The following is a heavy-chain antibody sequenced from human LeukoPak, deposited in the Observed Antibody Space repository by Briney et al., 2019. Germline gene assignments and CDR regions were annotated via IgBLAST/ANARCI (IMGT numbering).Heavy chain of an antibody. CDR2: IKQDGSEK. J-gene: IGHJ6*03. Sequence: GTLRLSCAASGFTFSSYWMSWVRQAPGKGLEWVANIKQDGSEKYYVDSVKGRFTISRDNAKNSLYLQMNSLRAEDTAVYYCARAISQFSSEIAQSITGTKLRYYYYMDVWGKGTTVTVSS. CDR1: GFTFSSYW. D-gene: IGHD1-7*01. V-gene: IGHV3-7*03. CDR3: ARAISQFSSEIAQSITGTKLRYYYYMDV.